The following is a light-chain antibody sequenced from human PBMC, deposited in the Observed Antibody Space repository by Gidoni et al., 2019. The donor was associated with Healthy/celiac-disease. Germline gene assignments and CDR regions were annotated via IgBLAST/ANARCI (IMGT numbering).Light chain of an antibody. CDR3: QQSYSTPWT. J-gene: IGKJ1*01. Sequence: DIQMTQSPSSLSASVGDRVTITCRASQSISSYLNLYQQKPGTAPKLLIYAASSLQMWVPSRFSGSGSGTDFTLTISRLQPEDFATFSCQQSYSTPWTFGQGTKVEIK. CDR1: QSISSY. CDR2: AAS. V-gene: IGKV1-39*01.